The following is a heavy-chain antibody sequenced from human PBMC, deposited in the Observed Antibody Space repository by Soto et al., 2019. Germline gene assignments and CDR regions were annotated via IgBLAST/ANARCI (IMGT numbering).Heavy chain of an antibody. J-gene: IGHJ6*02. CDR1: GGTFSSYA. V-gene: IGHV1-69*01. D-gene: IGHD3-3*01. CDR2: IIPIFGTA. CDR3: ARCIPSFGLANGPYYYYSMDV. Sequence: QVQLVQSGAEVKKPGSSVKVSCKASGGTFSSYAISWVRQAPGQGLEWMGGIIPIFGTANYAQKFQGRVTLTADESPSTAYMELSSLRSEDTAVHCCARCIPSFGLANGPYYYYSMDVWGQGTTVTVCS.